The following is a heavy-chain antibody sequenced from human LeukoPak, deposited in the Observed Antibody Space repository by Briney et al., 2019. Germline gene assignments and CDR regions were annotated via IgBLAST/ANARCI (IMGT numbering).Heavy chain of an antibody. Sequence: GGSLRLSCGASGFTFSNYWMSWVRQAPGKGLEWVANIKQDGSEKYSVDSVKGRFTISRDNAKNSLYLQMNSLRAEHTAVYYCVRMGYCSSTSCPPLTRMDVWGQGTTVTVS. J-gene: IGHJ6*01. D-gene: IGHD2-2*01. CDR1: GFTFSNYW. CDR3: VRMGYCSSTSCPPLTRMDV. CDR2: IKQDGSEK. V-gene: IGHV3-7*01.